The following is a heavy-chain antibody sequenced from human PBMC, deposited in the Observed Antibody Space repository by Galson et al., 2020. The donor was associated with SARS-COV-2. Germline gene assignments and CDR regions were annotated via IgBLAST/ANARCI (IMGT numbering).Heavy chain of an antibody. J-gene: IGHJ4*02. D-gene: IGHD3-10*01. CDR3: CYDYGSGTNHDCVS. V-gene: IGHV4-38-2*02. Sequence: SETLSLTCNVSGYSIRRGYFWGWIRQPPGKGLEWIGTVAHTGVTDYNLSLKSRLTISLQPSTNQFSLSLTSVTAADTALYYWCYDYGSGTNHDCVSWGQGTLVTASS. CDR2: VAHTGVT. CDR1: GYSIRRGYF.